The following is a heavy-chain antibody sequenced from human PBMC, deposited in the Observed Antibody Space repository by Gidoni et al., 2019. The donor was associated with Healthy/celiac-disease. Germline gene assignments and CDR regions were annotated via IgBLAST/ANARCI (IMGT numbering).Heavy chain of an antibody. CDR3: ARDSSSYSGSYYPDFDY. CDR1: AFSFSSYS. Sequence: EVQLVESGGGLVQPGGSLRLSCAASAFSFSSYSMNWVRQAPGKGLEWVSYIRSSSSTIYYADSVKGRFTISRDNAKNSLYLQMNSLRAEDTAVYYCARDSSSYSGSYYPDFDYWGQGTLVTVSS. CDR2: IRSSSSTI. J-gene: IGHJ4*02. V-gene: IGHV3-48*01. D-gene: IGHD1-26*01.